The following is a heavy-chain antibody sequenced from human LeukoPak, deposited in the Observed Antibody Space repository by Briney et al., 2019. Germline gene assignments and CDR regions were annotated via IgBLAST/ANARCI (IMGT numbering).Heavy chain of an antibody. CDR2: INPSGGST. V-gene: IGHV1-46*01. CDR1: GYTFTSYY. D-gene: IGHD1-26*01. J-gene: IGHJ5*02. CDR3: ARSRTSGSYKPTDWFDP. Sequence: ASVKVSCKASGYTFTSYYMHWVRQAPGQGLEWMGIINPSGGSTSYAQKFQGRVTMTRDTSTSTVYMELGSLRSEDTAVYYCARSRTSGSYKPTDWFDPWGQGTLVTVSS.